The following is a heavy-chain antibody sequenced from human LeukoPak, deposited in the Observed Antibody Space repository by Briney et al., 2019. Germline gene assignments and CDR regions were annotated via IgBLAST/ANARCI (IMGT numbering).Heavy chain of an antibody. V-gene: IGHV3-30*02. D-gene: IGHD3-10*01. CDR3: AKDRVSSILWFGELSGY. Sequence: SGGSLRLSCAASGFSLSNYNMHWVRQAPGKGLEWVAFIRNDGSNKYYADSVKGRFTISRDNSKNTLYLQMNSLRIEDTAVYYCAKDRVSSILWFGELSGYWGQGTLVTVSS. CDR1: GFSLSNYN. CDR2: IRNDGSNK. J-gene: IGHJ4*02.